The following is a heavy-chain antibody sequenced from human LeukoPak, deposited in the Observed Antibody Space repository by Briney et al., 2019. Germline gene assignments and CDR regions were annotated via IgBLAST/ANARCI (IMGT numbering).Heavy chain of an antibody. CDR1: GFTVITND. CDR3: ARGVEPLAANTLAY. CDR2: LYSDGNT. V-gene: IGHV3-53*01. Sequence: PGGSLRLSCAASGFTVITNDMTWVRQAPGKGLERVSVLYSDGNTKYADSVQGRFTISRDKSKNTLYLEMNSLSPDDTAVYYCARGVEPLAANTLAYWGQGTLVTVSS. D-gene: IGHD1-14*01. J-gene: IGHJ4*02.